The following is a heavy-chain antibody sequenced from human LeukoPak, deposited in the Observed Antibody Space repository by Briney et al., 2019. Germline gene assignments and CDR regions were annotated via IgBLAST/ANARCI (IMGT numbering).Heavy chain of an antibody. D-gene: IGHD6-6*01. CDR1: GGSISSYY. Sequence: SETLSLTCTVSGGSISSYYWSWIRQPAGKGLEWIGRIYTSGSTNYNPSLKSRVTMSVDTSKNQFSLKLSSMTAADTAVYYCARGGSSSSEFDYWGQGTLVTVSS. J-gene: IGHJ4*02. CDR3: ARGGSSSSEFDY. V-gene: IGHV4-4*07. CDR2: IYTSGST.